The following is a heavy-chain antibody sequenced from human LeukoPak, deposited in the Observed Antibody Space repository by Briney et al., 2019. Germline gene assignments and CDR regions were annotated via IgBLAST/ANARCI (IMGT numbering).Heavy chain of an antibody. V-gene: IGHV1-69*04. CDR1: GGTFSSYA. D-gene: IGHD3-10*01. Sequence: GASVKVSCKASGGTFSSYAISWVRQAPGQGLERMGRIIPILGIANYAQKFQGRVTITADKSTSTAYRELSSLRSEDTAVYYCATPYYYGSGSYHYFDYWGQGTLVTVSS. CDR3: ATPYYYGSGSYHYFDY. CDR2: IIPILGIA. J-gene: IGHJ4*02.